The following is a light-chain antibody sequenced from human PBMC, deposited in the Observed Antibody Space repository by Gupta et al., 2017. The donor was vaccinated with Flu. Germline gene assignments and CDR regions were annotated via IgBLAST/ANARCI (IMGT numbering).Light chain of an antibody. CDR3: GTWDSGLTDHVL. CDR2: ENH. J-gene: IGLJ2*01. Sequence: QSVLTPPPSVSAAPGQKVTIPCSGGSSNIGNNYVSWYQQFPGTAPRLLIYENHKRPSGMPDRFSASKSGTSATLDITGLQTGDEADYYCGTWDSGLTDHVLLGGGTRLTVL. CDR1: SSNIGNNY. V-gene: IGLV1-51*02.